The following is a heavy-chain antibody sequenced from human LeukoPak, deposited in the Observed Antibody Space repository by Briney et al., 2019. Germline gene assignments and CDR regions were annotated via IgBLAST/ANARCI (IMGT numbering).Heavy chain of an antibody. CDR1: GFTFSSYA. J-gene: IGHJ2*01. CDR2: ISGSGGST. V-gene: IGHV3-23*01. D-gene: IGHD4-11*01. CDR3: AKGDFGNYSWRPYWYFDL. Sequence: GGSLSLSCAASGFTFSSYAMSWVRQAPGKGLEWVSAISGSGGSTYYADSVKGRFTISRDNSKNTLYLQMNSLRAEDTAVYYCAKGDFGNYSWRPYWYFDLWGRGTLVTVSS.